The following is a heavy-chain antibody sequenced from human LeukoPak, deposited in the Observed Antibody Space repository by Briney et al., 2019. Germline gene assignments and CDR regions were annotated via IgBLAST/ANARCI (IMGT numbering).Heavy chain of an antibody. Sequence: GGSLRLSCAASGFTFGNYAMPWVRQAPGKGLEWVSGISWNSGSIGYADSVKGRFTISRDNAKNSLYLQMNSLRAEDTALYYCEKDILFLEWSPPDAFDIWGKGTMVTVSS. CDR2: ISWNSGSI. V-gene: IGHV3-9*01. D-gene: IGHD3-3*01. CDR1: GFTFGNYA. J-gene: IGHJ3*02. CDR3: EKDILFLEWSPPDAFDI.